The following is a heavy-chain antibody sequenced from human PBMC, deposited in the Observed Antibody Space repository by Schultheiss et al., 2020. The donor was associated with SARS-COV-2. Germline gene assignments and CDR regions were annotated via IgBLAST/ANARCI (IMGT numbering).Heavy chain of an antibody. V-gene: IGHV3-30*07. J-gene: IGHJ4*02. CDR2: IWYDGSNK. CDR1: GFTFSRYA. D-gene: IGHD3-3*01. Sequence: GGSLRLSCAASGFTFSRYAMHWVRQAPGKGLEWVAVIWYDGSNKYYADSVKGRFTISRDNSKNTLYLQMNSLRAEDTAVYYCARDLGGIPPTPFDYWGQGTLVTVSS. CDR3: ARDLGGIPPTPFDY.